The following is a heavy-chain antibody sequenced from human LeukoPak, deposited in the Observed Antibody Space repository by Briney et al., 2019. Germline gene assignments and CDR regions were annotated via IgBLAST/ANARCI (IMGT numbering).Heavy chain of an antibody. CDR1: GFTFSSYS. J-gene: IGHJ4*02. Sequence: GGSLRLSCAASGFTFSSYSMNWVRQAPGKGLEWASSISSSSYIYYADSVKGRFTISRDNAKNTLYLQMNSLRAEDTAVYYCARGLALDWGQGTLVTVSS. D-gene: IGHD3/OR15-3a*01. V-gene: IGHV3-21*01. CDR3: ARGLALD. CDR2: ISSSSYI.